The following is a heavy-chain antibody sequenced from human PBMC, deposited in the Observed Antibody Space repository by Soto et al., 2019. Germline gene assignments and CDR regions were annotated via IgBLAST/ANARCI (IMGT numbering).Heavy chain of an antibody. V-gene: IGHV3-49*03. J-gene: IGHJ6*03. Sequence: GGSLRLSCTASGFTFGDYAMSWFRQAPGKGLEWVGFIRSKAYGGTTEYAASVKGRFTISRDDSKSIAYLQMNSLKTEDTAVYYCTRAPGIAVAGTGGFDYYYYMDVWGKGTTVTVSS. CDR2: IRSKAYGGTT. CDR3: TRAPGIAVAGTGGFDYYYYMDV. CDR1: GFTFGDYA. D-gene: IGHD6-19*01.